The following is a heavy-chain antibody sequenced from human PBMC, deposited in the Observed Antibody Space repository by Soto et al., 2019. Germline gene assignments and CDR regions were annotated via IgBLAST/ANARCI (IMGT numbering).Heavy chain of an antibody. J-gene: IGHJ4*02. CDR1: GYTFTSYG. CDR3: ARDRGFYDILTRFDY. CDR2: ISAYNGNT. D-gene: IGHD3-9*01. Sequence: QVQLVQSGAEVKKPGASVKVSCKASGYTFTSYGISWVRQAPGQGLEWMGWISAYNGNTNYAQKLQGRVTMTTDTSXITANRELRSLRSDDTAVYYGARDRGFYDILTRFDYWGQGTLVTVSS. V-gene: IGHV1-18*01.